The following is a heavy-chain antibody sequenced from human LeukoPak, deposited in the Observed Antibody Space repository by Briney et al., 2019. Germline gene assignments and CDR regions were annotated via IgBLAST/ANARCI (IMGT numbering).Heavy chain of an antibody. V-gene: IGHV3-7*03. CDR3: AKNNGWFHLAQ. CDR2: IKTDGSEA. J-gene: IGHJ4*02. CDR1: GFNFRDHW. Sequence: TGGSLRLSCAVSGFNFRDHWMDWVRQAPGKGLEWVGHIKTDGSEAYYVDSLKGRFSISRDNTNNALYLQMNSLRVEDTAVYYYAKNNGWFHLAQWGQGTLVTVSS. D-gene: IGHD6-19*01.